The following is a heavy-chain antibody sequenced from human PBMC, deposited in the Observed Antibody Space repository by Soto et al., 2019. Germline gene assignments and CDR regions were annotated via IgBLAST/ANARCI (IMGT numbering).Heavy chain of an antibody. CDR3: ARYGSGSYYPTTFDY. J-gene: IGHJ4*02. CDR2: IYYSGST. CDR1: GGSISSGGYY. V-gene: IGHV4-31*03. D-gene: IGHD3-10*01. Sequence: PSETLSLTCTVSGGSISSGGYYWSWIRQHPGKGLECIGYIYYSGSTYYKPSLKSRVTISVDTSENQFSLKLSSVTAADTAVYYCARYGSGSYYPTTFDYWGQGTLVTVSS.